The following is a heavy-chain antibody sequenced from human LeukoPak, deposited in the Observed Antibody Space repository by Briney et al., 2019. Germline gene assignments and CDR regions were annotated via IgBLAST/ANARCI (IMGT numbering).Heavy chain of an antibody. Sequence: PSETLSLTCTVSGDSLSTSYWGWIRQPAGKGLEWIGRIYTSDYTNYNPSLKSRVTLSVDTSKNQFSLKLRSVTAADTALYYCARDCSGGTCYEGVLDNWGQGILVTVSS. J-gene: IGHJ4*02. D-gene: IGHD2-15*01. CDR1: GDSLSTSY. V-gene: IGHV4-4*07. CDR2: IYTSDYT. CDR3: ARDCSGGTCYEGVLDN.